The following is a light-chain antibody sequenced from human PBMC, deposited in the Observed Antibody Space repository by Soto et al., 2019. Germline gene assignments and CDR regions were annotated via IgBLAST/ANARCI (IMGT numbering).Light chain of an antibody. J-gene: IGKJ2*01. CDR1: QSVRSGY. V-gene: IGKV3-20*01. Sequence: EIVLTQSPGTLSLSPGERATLSCWASQSVRSGYLAWYQQKPGQAPRLLMYGASQRATGIPDRFSGGGSGTDFTLTISRLEPEECAVYYCQQYGSSPFTFGQGTKLEIK. CDR2: GAS. CDR3: QQYGSSPFT.